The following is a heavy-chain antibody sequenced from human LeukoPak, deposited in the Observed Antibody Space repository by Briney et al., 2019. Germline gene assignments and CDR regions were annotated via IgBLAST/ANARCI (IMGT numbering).Heavy chain of an antibody. D-gene: IGHD4-23*01. CDR2: INHSGST. V-gene: IGHV4-34*01. Sequence: PSETLSLTCAVYGGSFSGYYWSWIRLPPGKGLEWIGEINHSGSTNYNPSLKSRVTISVDTSKNQFSLKLSSVTAADTAVYYCARYRATVVTLRYYYYYYYMDVWGKGTTVTVSS. CDR1: GGSFSGYY. J-gene: IGHJ6*03. CDR3: ARYRATVVTLRYYYYYYYMDV.